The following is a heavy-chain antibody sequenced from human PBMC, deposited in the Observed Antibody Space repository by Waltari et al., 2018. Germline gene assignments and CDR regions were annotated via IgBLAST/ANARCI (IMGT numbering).Heavy chain of an antibody. CDR2: INPKNGDT. V-gene: IGHV1-2*06. J-gene: IGHJ4*02. Sequence: LVQSGAAVKQPGASVKVSCTASGYTFTGYAILWVRQAPGQGLEWMGRINPKNGDTHYAQNFQGRVALTTDTSTNTAFMELQRLRSDDTAVYYCLRDSSGSHFDYWGQGTLVTVSS. CDR1: GYTFTGYA. D-gene: IGHD3-22*01. CDR3: LRDSSGSHFDY.